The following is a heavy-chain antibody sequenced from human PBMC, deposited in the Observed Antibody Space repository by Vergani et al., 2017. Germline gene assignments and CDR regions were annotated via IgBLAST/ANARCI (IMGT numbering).Heavy chain of an antibody. V-gene: IGHV3-48*01. CDR1: GLTFSSYS. D-gene: IGHD3-22*01. Sequence: EVQLVESGGGLVQPGGSLRPSCAASGLTFSSYSMNWVPKVPGKGLEWVSYISSSSSTIYYADSVKGRFTISRDNAKNSLYLQMNSLRAEDTAVYYCARDLGRSSGPIPTDYWGQGTLVTVSS. CDR3: ARDLGRSSGPIPTDY. J-gene: IGHJ4*02. CDR2: ISSSSSTI.